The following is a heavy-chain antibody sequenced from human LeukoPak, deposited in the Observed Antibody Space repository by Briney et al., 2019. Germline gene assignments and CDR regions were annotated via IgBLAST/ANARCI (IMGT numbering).Heavy chain of an antibody. CDR3: ATSMVRGVISALDY. J-gene: IGHJ4*02. CDR1: GYTLTELS. Sequence: ASVKVSCKVSGYTLTELSMHWVRQAPGKGLEWMGGFDPEDGETIYAQKFQGRVTMTEDTSTDTAYMELSSLRSEDTAAYYCATSMVRGVISALDYWGQGTLVTVSS. D-gene: IGHD3-10*01. V-gene: IGHV1-24*01. CDR2: FDPEDGET.